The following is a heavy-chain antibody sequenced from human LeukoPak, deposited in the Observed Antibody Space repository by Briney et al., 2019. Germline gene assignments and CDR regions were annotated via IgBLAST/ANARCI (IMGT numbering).Heavy chain of an antibody. CDR2: ISSSSSYI. V-gene: IGHV3-21*01. CDR1: GFTFSSYS. Sequence: GGSLRLSCAASGFTFSSYSMNWVRQAPGKGLEWVSSISSSSSYIYYADSVKGRFTISRDNAKNSLYLQMNSLRAEDTAVYYCAKWNYDSSGFDYWGQGTLVTVSS. J-gene: IGHJ4*02. CDR3: AKWNYDSSGFDY. D-gene: IGHD3-22*01.